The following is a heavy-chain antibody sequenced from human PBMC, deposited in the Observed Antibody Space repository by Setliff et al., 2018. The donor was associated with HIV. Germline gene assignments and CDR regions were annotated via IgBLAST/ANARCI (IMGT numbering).Heavy chain of an antibody. D-gene: IGHD4-17*01. CDR3: ARSPYGDYGLDY. V-gene: IGHV3-11*04. J-gene: IGHJ4*02. CDR1: GFTFSDCY. CDR2: ISSSSGTI. Sequence: GGSLRLSCAASGFTFSDCYMSWIRQAPGEGLEWVSYISSSSGTIYYADSVKGRFTISRDNAKNSLYLQMNTLRAEDTAVYFCARSPYGDYGLDYWGQGTLVTVSS.